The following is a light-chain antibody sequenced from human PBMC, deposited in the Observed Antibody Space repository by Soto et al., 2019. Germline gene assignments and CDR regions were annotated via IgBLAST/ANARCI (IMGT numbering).Light chain of an antibody. CDR1: HSVSSY. CDR3: QQRSNWLWT. J-gene: IGKJ1*01. Sequence: EIVLTQSPGTLSLSPGERATLSCGARHSVSSYLAWYQQKPGQAPRLLIYDVFNRASGIPARFSGSGSGTDFTLTINSLEPEDFAVYYCQQRSNWLWTFGQGTKVEIK. CDR2: DVF. V-gene: IGKV3-11*01.